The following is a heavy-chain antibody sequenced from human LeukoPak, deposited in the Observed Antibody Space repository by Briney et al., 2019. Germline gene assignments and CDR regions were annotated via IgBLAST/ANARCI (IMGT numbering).Heavy chain of an antibody. D-gene: IGHD3-22*01. CDR2: IRSKAYGGTT. J-gene: IGHJ3*02. CDR3: TRRYNYDSSGYYYVRDAFDI. Sequence: PGGSLTLSCTASGFTFGDYVMSWVRQAPGKGLEWVGFIRSKAYGGTTKNAASVKGRFTISRDDSRSIAYLQMNSLKTEDTAVYYCTRRYNYDSSGYYYVRDAFDIWGQGTMVTVSS. CDR1: GFTFGDYV. V-gene: IGHV3-49*04.